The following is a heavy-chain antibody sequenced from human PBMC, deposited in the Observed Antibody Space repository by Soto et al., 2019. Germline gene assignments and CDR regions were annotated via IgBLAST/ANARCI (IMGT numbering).Heavy chain of an antibody. V-gene: IGHV2-5*02. J-gene: IGHJ6*02. D-gene: IGHD3-10*01. Sequence: QITLKESGPTLVKPTQALTLTCTFSGFSLSTSGVGVGWIRQPPGKALEGLALIYWDDDKRYSPSLKSRLTITKDPSKNPVVLTMTNMDPVDTATYYCAHMMVRAYYYGMDVWGQGTTVTVSS. CDR2: IYWDDDK. CDR3: AHMMVRAYYYGMDV. CDR1: GFSLSTSGVG.